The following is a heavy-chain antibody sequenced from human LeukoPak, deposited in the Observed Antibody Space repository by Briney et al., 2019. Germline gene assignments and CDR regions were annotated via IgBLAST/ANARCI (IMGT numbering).Heavy chain of an antibody. D-gene: IGHD2-2*01. CDR1: GGSFSGYY. CDR3: ARGNIVVVPAAITLRVYGMDV. V-gene: IGHV4-34*01. J-gene: IGHJ6*04. Sequence: PSETLSLICAVYGGSFSGYYCRWIRQPPGKGLEWLGEINHSGSTNYNPSLKSRVTISVDTSKNQFSLKQSSVTAADTAVYYCARGNIVVVPAAITLRVYGMDVWGKGTTVTVSS. CDR2: INHSGST.